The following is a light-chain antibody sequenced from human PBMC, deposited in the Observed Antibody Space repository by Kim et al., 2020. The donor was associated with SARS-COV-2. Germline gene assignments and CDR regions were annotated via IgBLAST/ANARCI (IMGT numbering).Light chain of an antibody. Sequence: PGERAVLSCRASQNVRSTYLGWYQQKVGQAPRLLIYGASTRATGIPDMFSGSGSGTDFTLTISRLEPEDFGVYYCQLFGTSLVISFGQGTRLEIK. CDR3: QLFGTSLVIS. J-gene: IGKJ5*01. CDR1: QNVRSTY. CDR2: GAS. V-gene: IGKV3-20*01.